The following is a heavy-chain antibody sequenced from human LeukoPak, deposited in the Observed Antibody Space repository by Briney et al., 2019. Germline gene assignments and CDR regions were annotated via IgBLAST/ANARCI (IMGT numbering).Heavy chain of an antibody. Sequence: PGGSLRLSCAVSVFTYSSYSMNWVRQVPGKGLEWVSSISGSSSYIYYADSVKGRFTISRDNAKKSLNLQMNSLRADDTAVYYCARLRGAVTGTDPFDYWGQGTLVTVSS. V-gene: IGHV3-21*01. D-gene: IGHD6-19*01. CDR1: VFTYSSYS. J-gene: IGHJ4*02. CDR3: ARLRGAVTGTDPFDY. CDR2: ISGSSSYI.